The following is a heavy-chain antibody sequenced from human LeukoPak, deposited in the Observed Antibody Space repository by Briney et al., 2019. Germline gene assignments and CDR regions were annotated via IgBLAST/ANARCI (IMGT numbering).Heavy chain of an antibody. J-gene: IGHJ4*02. CDR3: ARTPLYYDTLTGYYGSTNYFDY. CDR1: GGSFSGYY. Sequence: SETLSLTCAVYGGSFSGYYWSWIRQPPGKGLEWIGEINHSGSTNYNPSLKSRVTISVDTSKNQFSLKLSSVTAADTAVYYCARTPLYYDTLTGYYGSTNYFDYWGQGTLVTVSS. D-gene: IGHD3-9*01. CDR2: INHSGST. V-gene: IGHV4-34*01.